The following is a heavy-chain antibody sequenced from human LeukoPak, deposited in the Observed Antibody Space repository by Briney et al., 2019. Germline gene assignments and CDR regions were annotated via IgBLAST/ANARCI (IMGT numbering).Heavy chain of an antibody. CDR1: GYTFTSYY. V-gene: IGHV1-46*01. Sequence: ASVKVSCTASGYTFTSYYIHWVRQAPGQXLEWMGIINPAGGSTTYAQKFQGSRLTLTRDTSTSTVYMELSSLRSEDTAVYYCARVRTNGVLMVTTLYYGMDVWGQGTTVTVSS. CDR2: INPAGGST. J-gene: IGHJ6*02. CDR3: ARVRTNGVLMVTTLYYGMDV. D-gene: IGHD2-8*01.